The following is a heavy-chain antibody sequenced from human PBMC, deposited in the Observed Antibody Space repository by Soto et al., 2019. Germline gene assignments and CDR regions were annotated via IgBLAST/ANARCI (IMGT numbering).Heavy chain of an antibody. V-gene: IGHV4-39*01. CDR1: GGSIRVQSYY. CDR3: TRSYNWNAYYFDP. CDR2: SYYSGTS. D-gene: IGHD1-1*01. J-gene: IGHJ5*02. Sequence: SETLSLTCNVSGGSIRVQSYYWTWIRQTPGKGLEWVGSSYYSGTSYFNPALKGRVPISVDTSTSQLSFRLTSVNAXETGFYYCTRSYNWNAYYFDPWCQGTLVTVSS.